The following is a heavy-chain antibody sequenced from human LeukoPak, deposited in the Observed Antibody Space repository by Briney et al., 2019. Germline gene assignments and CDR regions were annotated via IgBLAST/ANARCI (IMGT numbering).Heavy chain of an antibody. V-gene: IGHV3-21*01. Sequence: PGGSLRPSRGASRFPLRTYALNLGRQAPAKGPARAFSISRSGRDIYYADSVRGRFTISRDNARDSLYLQMNSLRVEDTAVYYCARGDESLQRNDALDIWGRGTMVTVSS. J-gene: IGHJ3*02. CDR1: RFPLRTYA. D-gene: IGHD4-11*01. CDR2: ISRSGRDI. CDR3: ARGDESLQRNDALDI.